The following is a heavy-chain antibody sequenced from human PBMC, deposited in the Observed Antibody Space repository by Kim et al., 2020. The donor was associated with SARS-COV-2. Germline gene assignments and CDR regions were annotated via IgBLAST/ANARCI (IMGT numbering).Heavy chain of an antibody. CDR1: GGSFSGYY. CDR3: ARGRTASPYSSSWIEYFQH. J-gene: IGHJ1*01. CDR2: INHSGST. Sequence: SETLSLTCAVYGGSFSGYYWSWIRQPPGKGLEWIGEINHSGSTNYNPSLKSRVTISVDTSKNQFSLKLSSVTAADTAVYYCARGRTASPYSSSWIEYFQHWGQGTLVTVSS. D-gene: IGHD6-13*01. V-gene: IGHV4-34*01.